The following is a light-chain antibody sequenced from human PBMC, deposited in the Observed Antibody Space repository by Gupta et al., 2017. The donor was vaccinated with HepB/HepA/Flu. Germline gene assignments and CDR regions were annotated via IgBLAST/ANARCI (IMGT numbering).Light chain of an antibody. V-gene: IGLV2-23*02. CDR2: EVS. CDR1: NSDVGGYNL. CDR3: CSYAGSIVI. Sequence: QSALTQPASVSGSPGQSITISCTGTNSDVGGYNLVSWYQQHPGKAPKVMIYEVSRRPSGVSNRFSGSKSGNTASLTISGLQAEDEADYYCCSYAGSIVIFGGGTKLTVL. J-gene: IGLJ2*01.